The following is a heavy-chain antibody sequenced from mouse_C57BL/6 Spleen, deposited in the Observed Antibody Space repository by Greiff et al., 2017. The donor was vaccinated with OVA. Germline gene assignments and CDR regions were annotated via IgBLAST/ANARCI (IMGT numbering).Heavy chain of an antibody. CDR1: GYSITSGYY. J-gene: IGHJ4*01. V-gene: IGHV3-6*01. CDR3: AREGNYADYYAMDY. D-gene: IGHD2-1*01. CDR2: ISYDGSN. Sequence: DVQLQESGPGLVKPSQSLSLTCSVTGYSITSGYYWNWIRQFPGNKLEWMGYISYDGSNNYNPSLKNRISITRDTSKNQFFLKLNSVTTEDTATYYCAREGNYADYYAMDYWGQGTSVTVSS.